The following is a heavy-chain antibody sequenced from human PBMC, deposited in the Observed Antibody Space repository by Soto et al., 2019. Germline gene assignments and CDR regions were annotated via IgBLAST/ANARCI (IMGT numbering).Heavy chain of an antibody. CDR3: ASRDPGTSVDY. Sequence: SETLSLTCAVSGGSFTSNNWWTWVRQPPGQGLEWIGEIYRTGSTNYNPSLKSRVTISLDKSENQFSLKVTSLTAADTAVYYCASRDPGTSVDYWGKGTLVTVSS. D-gene: IGHD1-7*01. CDR2: IYRTGST. J-gene: IGHJ4*02. CDR1: GGSFTSNNW. V-gene: IGHV4-4*02.